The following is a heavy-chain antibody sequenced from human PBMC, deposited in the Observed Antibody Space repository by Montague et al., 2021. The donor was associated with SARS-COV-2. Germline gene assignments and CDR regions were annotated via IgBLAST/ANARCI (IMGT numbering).Heavy chain of an antibody. J-gene: IGHJ6*02. CDR3: ARAYGDYVLLFGDSYGLDV. D-gene: IGHD4-17*01. CDR2: INHSGST. Sequence: SETLSLTCAVYGGSFSGYYWSWIRQPPGKGLEWIGEINHSGSTNYNPSLKSRVTISVDTSKNQFSLKLSSVTAADTAVYYCARAYGDYVLLFGDSYGLDVWGQGTTVTVSS. CDR1: GGSFSGYY. V-gene: IGHV4-34*01.